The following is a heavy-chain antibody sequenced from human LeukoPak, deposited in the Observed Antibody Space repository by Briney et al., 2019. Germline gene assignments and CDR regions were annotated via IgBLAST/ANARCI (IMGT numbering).Heavy chain of an antibody. J-gene: IGHJ6*02. Sequence: GGSLRLSCAASGFTFSSYAMHWVRQAPGKGLEYVSAISSNGGSTYYANSVKGRFTISRDNSKNTLYLQVGSLRAEDMAVYYCARVGYTSYYYYGMDVWGQGTTVTVSS. D-gene: IGHD6-13*01. CDR3: ARVGYTSYYYYGMDV. CDR2: ISSNGGST. V-gene: IGHV3-64*01. CDR1: GFTFSSYA.